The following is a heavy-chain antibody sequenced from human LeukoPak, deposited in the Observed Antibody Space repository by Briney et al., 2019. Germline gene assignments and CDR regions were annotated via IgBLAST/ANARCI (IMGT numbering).Heavy chain of an antibody. J-gene: IGHJ4*02. D-gene: IGHD2-2*01. CDR2: INSDGSST. CDR1: GFTFSSLW. V-gene: IGHV3-74*01. CDR3: ARFYCSSTSCLEDY. Sequence: GGSLRLSCAASGFTFSSLWMHWVRQAPGKGLVWVSYINSDGSSTSYADSVKGRFTISRDNAKNTLYLQMNSLRAEDTAVYYCARFYCSSTSCLEDYWGQGTLVTVSS.